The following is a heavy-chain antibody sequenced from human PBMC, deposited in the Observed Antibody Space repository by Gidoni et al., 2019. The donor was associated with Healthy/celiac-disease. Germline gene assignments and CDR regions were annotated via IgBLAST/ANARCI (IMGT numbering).Heavy chain of an antibody. CDR2: ISWNSGSI. Sequence: EVQLVESGGGLVQPGRSLRLSCAASGFTVDDYAMHWVRQAPGKGLEWVIGISWNSGSIGYADSGKGRFTISRDNSKNSLYLQMNSLRAEDMALYYCAKGGGLWFGESGAFDIWGQGTMVTVSS. J-gene: IGHJ3*02. CDR3: AKGGGLWFGESGAFDI. V-gene: IGHV3-9*03. D-gene: IGHD3-10*01. CDR1: GFTVDDYA.